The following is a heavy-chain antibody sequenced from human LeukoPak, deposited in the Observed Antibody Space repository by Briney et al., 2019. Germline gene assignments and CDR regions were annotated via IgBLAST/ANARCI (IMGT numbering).Heavy chain of an antibody. CDR1: GFIFSSYW. Sequence: PGGSLRLSCAASGFIFSSYWMSWVRQAPGKGLEWVSGINWNGGSTGYADSVKGRFTISRDNAKNSLYLQMNSLRAEDTALYYCAREGLREYYYYYMDVWGKGTTVTVSS. J-gene: IGHJ6*03. D-gene: IGHD4-17*01. V-gene: IGHV3-20*04. CDR3: AREGLREYYYYYMDV. CDR2: INWNGGST.